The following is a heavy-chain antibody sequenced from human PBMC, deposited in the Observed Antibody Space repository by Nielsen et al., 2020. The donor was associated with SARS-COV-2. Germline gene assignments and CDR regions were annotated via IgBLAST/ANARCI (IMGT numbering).Heavy chain of an antibody. D-gene: IGHD3-16*02. V-gene: IGHV3-30*18. CDR1: GFTFSSYG. Sequence: GGSLRLSCAASGFTFSSYGMHWVRQAPGKGLEWVAVISYDGSNKYYADSVKGRFTISRDNSKNTLYLQMNSLRAEDTAVYYCANGNYDYVWGSYRAGFDYWGQGTLVTVSS. CDR2: ISYDGSNK. CDR3: ANGNYDYVWGSYRAGFDY. J-gene: IGHJ4*02.